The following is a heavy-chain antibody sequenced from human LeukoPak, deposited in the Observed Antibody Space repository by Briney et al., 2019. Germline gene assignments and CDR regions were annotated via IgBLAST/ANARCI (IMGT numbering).Heavy chain of an antibody. J-gene: IGHJ5*02. CDR2: IIKSGSHI. D-gene: IGHD4-23*01. V-gene: IGHV3-21*01. CDR1: GFTFSDYS. Sequence: GGSLRLSCAASGFTFSDYSMNWVRQAPGKGLGWVSAIIKSGSHIYYADSVKGRFTISRDNANNSLYLQMTGLRDEDTAVYYCARGRGGDNSNWFDPWGPGTLVTVSS. CDR3: ARGRGGDNSNWFDP.